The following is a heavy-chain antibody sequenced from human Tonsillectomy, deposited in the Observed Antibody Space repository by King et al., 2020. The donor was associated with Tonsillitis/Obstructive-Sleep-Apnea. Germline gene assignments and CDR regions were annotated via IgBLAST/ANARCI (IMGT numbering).Heavy chain of an antibody. V-gene: IGHV4-59*01. J-gene: IGHJ3*02. CDR2: IYYSGST. Sequence: QLQESGPGLVKPSETLSLTCTVSGGSISSYYWSWIRQPPGKGLECIGYIYYSGSTNYNPSLKSRVTMSVDTSKNQFSLKLSSVTAADTAVYYCAREGLGDAFDIWGQGTMVTVSS. CDR1: GGSISSYY. CDR3: AREGLGDAFDI.